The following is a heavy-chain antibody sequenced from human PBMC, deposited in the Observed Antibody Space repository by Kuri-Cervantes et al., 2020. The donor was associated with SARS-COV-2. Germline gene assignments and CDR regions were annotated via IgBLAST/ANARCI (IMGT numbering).Heavy chain of an antibody. CDR3: AMSLYLHGSGYYYDAFDI. CDR1: GYSFTSYW. CDR2: IYPGDSDI. J-gene: IGHJ3*02. Sequence: GESLKISCKGSGYSFTSYWIGWVRQMPGKGLEWMGIIYPGDSDIRYSPSFQGQVTISADKSISTAYLQWSSLKASDTAMYYCAMSLYLHGSGYYYDAFDIWGQGTMVTVSS. V-gene: IGHV5-51*01. D-gene: IGHD3-22*01.